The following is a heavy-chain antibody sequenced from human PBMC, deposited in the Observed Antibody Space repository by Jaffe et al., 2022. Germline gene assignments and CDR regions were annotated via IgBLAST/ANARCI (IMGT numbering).Heavy chain of an antibody. Sequence: EVQLVESGGGLVQPGGSLRLSCAASGFTFSSYWMHWVRQAPGKGLVWVSRINSDGSSTSYADSVKGRFTISRDNAKNTLYLQMNSLRAEDTAVYYCARRPTLAYCGGDCPGYFDYWGQGTLVTVSS. CDR3: ARRPTLAYCGGDCPGYFDY. V-gene: IGHV3-74*01. CDR1: GFTFSSYW. D-gene: IGHD2-21*02. CDR2: INSDGSST. J-gene: IGHJ4*02.